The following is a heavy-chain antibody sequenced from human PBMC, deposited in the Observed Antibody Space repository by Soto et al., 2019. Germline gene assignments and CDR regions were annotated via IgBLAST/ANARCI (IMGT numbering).Heavy chain of an antibody. CDR3: ARDRTYYDILTGFDAFDI. CDR1: GYTFTSYG. Sequence: QVQLVQSGAEVKKPGASVKVSCKASGYTFTSYGISWVRQAPGQGLEWMGWISAYNGNTNYAQKLQGRVTMTTDTSTSTAYMELRGLRSDDTAVYYCARDRTYYDILTGFDAFDIWGQGTMVTVSS. V-gene: IGHV1-18*01. D-gene: IGHD3-9*01. J-gene: IGHJ3*02. CDR2: ISAYNGNT.